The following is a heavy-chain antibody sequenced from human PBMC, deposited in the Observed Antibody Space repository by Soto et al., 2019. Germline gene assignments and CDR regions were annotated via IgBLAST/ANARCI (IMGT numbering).Heavy chain of an antibody. D-gene: IGHD7-27*01. CDR3: ARKAWVRFDY. CDR2: VFHTGDT. J-gene: IGHJ4*02. CDR1: GDSISSSVW. V-gene: IGHV4-4*02. Sequence: SETLSLTCAVSGDSISSSVWWTWVRQPPGKGLEWIGEVFHTGDTYFNPSLRSRVAMSVDKSTNEFSLKVTSVTAADTAIYYCARKAWVRFDYWGQGALVTVSS.